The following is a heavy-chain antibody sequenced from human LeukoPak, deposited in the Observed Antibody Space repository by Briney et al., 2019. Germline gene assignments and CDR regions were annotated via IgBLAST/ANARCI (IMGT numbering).Heavy chain of an antibody. Sequence: TSETLSLTCTVSGGSISSYYWSWIRQPPGKGLEWIGYIYYSGSTNYNPSLKSRVTISVDTSKNRFSLKLSSVTAADTAVYYCAREVLGGSYQPGAFDIWGQGTMVTVSS. V-gene: IGHV4-59*01. CDR1: GGSISSYY. D-gene: IGHD1-26*01. J-gene: IGHJ3*02. CDR2: IYYSGST. CDR3: AREVLGGSYQPGAFDI.